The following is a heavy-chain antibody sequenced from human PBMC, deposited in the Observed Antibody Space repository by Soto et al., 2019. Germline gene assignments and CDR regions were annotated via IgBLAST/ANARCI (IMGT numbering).Heavy chain of an antibody. Sequence: SVKVSCKASGGTFSSYAISWVRQAPGQGLEWMGGIIPIFGTANYAQKFQGRVTITADESTSTAYMELSSLRSEDTAVYYCARDYYDSSGSEEGYFDYWGQGTLVTVSS. J-gene: IGHJ4*02. V-gene: IGHV1-69*13. D-gene: IGHD3-22*01. CDR3: ARDYYDSSGSEEGYFDY. CDR1: GGTFSSYA. CDR2: IIPIFGTA.